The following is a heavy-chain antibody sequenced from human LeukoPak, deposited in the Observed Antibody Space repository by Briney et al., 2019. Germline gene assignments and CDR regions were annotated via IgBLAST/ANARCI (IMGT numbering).Heavy chain of an antibody. V-gene: IGHV3-13*01. CDR1: GFTFNNYE. J-gene: IGHJ3*01. CDR3: AREGRMGTADAFDV. D-gene: IGHD1-14*01. Sequence: EGSLRLSCAASGFTFNNYEMHWVRQTAGKGLEWVSAVGIAGDTFYAGSVKGRFSISRDNAESFLFLQMNSLRAGDTAVYYCAREGRMGTADAFDVWGQGTMVTVSS. CDR2: VGIAGDT.